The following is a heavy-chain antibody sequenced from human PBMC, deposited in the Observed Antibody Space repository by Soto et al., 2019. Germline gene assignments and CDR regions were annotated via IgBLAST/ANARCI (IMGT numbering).Heavy chain of an antibody. CDR3: ARDGGSGDPWGIYCSGGSCYPGHDAFDI. Sequence: PGGSLRLSCAASGFTFSSYSMNWVRQAPGKGLEWVSYISSSSSTKYYADSVKGRFTISRDNAKNSLYLQMNSLRAEDTAVYYCARDGGSGDPWGIYCSGGSCYPGHDAFDIWGQGTMVTVSS. V-gene: IGHV3-48*01. D-gene: IGHD2-15*01. CDR2: ISSSSSTK. CDR1: GFTFSSYS. J-gene: IGHJ3*02.